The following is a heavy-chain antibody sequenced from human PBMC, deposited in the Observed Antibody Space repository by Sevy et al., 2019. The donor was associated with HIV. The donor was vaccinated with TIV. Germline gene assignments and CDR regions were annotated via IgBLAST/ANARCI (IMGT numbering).Heavy chain of an antibody. V-gene: IGHV3-33*01. Sequence: GGSLRLSCAASGFTFSSYGMHWVRQAPGKGLEWVAVIWYDGSNKYYADSVKGRFTISRDNSKNTLYLQMNSLRAEDTAVYYYARDYSSGWYVAYWGQGTLVTVSS. CDR1: GFTFSSYG. J-gene: IGHJ4*02. CDR3: ARDYSSGWYVAY. D-gene: IGHD6-19*01. CDR2: IWYDGSNK.